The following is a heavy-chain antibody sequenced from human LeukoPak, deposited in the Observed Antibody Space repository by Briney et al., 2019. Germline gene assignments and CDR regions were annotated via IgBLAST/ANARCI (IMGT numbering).Heavy chain of an antibody. D-gene: IGHD4-23*01. CDR2: IFDSGST. CDR1: GGSINNYY. V-gene: IGHV4-59*01. Sequence: PSESMSLTCTVSGGSINNYYWSWIRQPPGKELEWVGYIFDSGSTNYNASLKSRLTISLDTSKNQFSLKLSSVTAADTAVYYCARIRPTVVPGGWYYDLWGRGTLVT. J-gene: IGHJ2*01. CDR3: ARIRPTVVPGGWYYDL.